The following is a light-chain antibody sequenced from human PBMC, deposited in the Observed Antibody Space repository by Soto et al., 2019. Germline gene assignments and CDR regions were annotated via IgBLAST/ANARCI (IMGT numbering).Light chain of an antibody. V-gene: IGKV3-20*01. Sequence: EIVLTQSPGTLSLSPGERATLSCRASQSVSSSYLAWYQQKPGQAPRLLIYDASNRATGVPARFSGSGSGTDFTLTIGSLEPEDFATYYCQQLNSYPRLTFGGGTKVDIK. CDR1: QSVSSSY. J-gene: IGKJ4*01. CDR2: DAS. CDR3: QQLNSYPRLT.